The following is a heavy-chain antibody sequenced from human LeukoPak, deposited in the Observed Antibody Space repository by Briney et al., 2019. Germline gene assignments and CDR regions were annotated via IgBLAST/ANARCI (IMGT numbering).Heavy chain of an antibody. CDR2: IIPIFGTA. Sequence: SVKVSRKTSGYTFTTYDINWVRQATGQGLEWMGGIIPIFGTANYAQKFQGRVTITADESTSTAYMELSSLRSEDTAVYYCAREQQLVLGENWFDPWGQGTLVTVSS. V-gene: IGHV1-69*13. CDR3: AREQQLVLGENWFDP. D-gene: IGHD6-6*01. J-gene: IGHJ5*02. CDR1: GYTFTTYD.